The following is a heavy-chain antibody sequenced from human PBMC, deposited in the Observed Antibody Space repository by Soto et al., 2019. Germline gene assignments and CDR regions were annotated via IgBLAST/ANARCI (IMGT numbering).Heavy chain of an antibody. CDR2: ITSSNSYI. Sequence: PGGSLRLPCAASGFTFSSYSMNWLRQAPGKGLEWVSSITSSNSYIYYADSVKGRFTISRDNAKNSLYLQMNSLRAEDTAVYFCARDHDGLTIFGMVAADMDVWGKGTTVTVSS. D-gene: IGHD3-3*01. CDR1: GFTFSSYS. J-gene: IGHJ6*03. CDR3: ARDHDGLTIFGMVAADMDV. V-gene: IGHV3-21*01.